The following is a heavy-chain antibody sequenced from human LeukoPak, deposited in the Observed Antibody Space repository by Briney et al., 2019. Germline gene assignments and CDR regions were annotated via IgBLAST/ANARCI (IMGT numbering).Heavy chain of an antibody. CDR2: INHSGST. V-gene: IGHV4-34*01. CDR1: GGSFSGYF. CDR3: ARVSFPGIAAAGDFDY. D-gene: IGHD6-13*01. Sequence: SETLSLTCAVYGGSFSGYFWSWIRQPPGKGLEWIGEINHSGSTDYNPSLKSRLTISVDTSKNQFSLKLSSVTAADTAVYYCARVSFPGIAAAGDFDYWGQGTLVTVSS. J-gene: IGHJ4*02.